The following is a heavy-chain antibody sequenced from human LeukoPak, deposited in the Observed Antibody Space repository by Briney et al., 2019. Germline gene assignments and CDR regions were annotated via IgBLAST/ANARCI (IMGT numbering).Heavy chain of an antibody. CDR1: GFTFGDYG. CDR3: ARESGIDF. Sequence: RGSLRLSCAASGFTFGDYGMHWVRQAPDKGLVWVAFIRYDGTNKYYADSVRGRFTISRDNSKNTLYLQMSSLKTEDTAVYYCARESGIDFWGQGTLVAVSS. D-gene: IGHD3-3*01. CDR2: IRYDGTNK. V-gene: IGHV3-30*02. J-gene: IGHJ4*02.